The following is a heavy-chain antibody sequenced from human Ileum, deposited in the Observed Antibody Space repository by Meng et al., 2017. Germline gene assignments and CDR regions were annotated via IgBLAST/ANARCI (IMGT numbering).Heavy chain of an antibody. CDR1: GGSISTSDW. CDR2: IHHSGST. D-gene: IGHD1-26*01. J-gene: IGHJ4*02. Sequence: LQGAGPGPLKPSGPLALTCAVSGGSISTSDWWSWVRQPPGKGLEWIGEIHHSGSTNYNPSLKSRVTISVDKSKNQFSLKLNSVTAADTAVYYCAREWSGSYRHFDYWGQGTLVTVSS. CDR3: AREWSGSYRHFDY. V-gene: IGHV4-4*02.